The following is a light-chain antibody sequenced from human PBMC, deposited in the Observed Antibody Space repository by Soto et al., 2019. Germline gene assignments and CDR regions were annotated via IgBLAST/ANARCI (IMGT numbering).Light chain of an antibody. CDR3: QHYNNWPMYT. V-gene: IGKV3-15*01. CDR2: GAS. CDR1: QSVSRN. Sequence: EIVMTQSPATLSVSPGERATLSCRASQSVSRNLAWYQQKPGQAPRLLIYGASTRATGIPARFSGSGSGTEFTLTISSLQSEDFAVYYCQHYNNWPMYTFAQGTKLEIK. J-gene: IGKJ2*01.